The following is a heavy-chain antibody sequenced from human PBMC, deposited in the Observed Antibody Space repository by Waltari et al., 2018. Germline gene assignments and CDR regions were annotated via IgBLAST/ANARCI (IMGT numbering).Heavy chain of an antibody. Sequence: QVQLQQWGAGLLKPSETLSLTCAVYVGSFSGYYWSWIRQPPGKGLEWIGEINHSGSTNYNPSLKSRVTISVDTSKNQFSLKLSSVTAADTAVYYCARGGVVRGVISYYFDYWGQGTLVTVSS. CDR1: VGSFSGYY. J-gene: IGHJ4*02. CDR3: ARGGVVRGVISYYFDY. CDR2: INHSGST. V-gene: IGHV4-34*01. D-gene: IGHD3-10*01.